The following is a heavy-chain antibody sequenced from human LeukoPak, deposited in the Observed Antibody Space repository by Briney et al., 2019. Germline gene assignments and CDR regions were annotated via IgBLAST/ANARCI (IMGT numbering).Heavy chain of an antibody. CDR2: INPNSGGT. CDR3: ARGALAARREYDY. J-gene: IGHJ4*02. V-gene: IGHV1-2*02. Sequence: ASVKVSCKASGYTFTGYYMHWVRQAPGQGLEWMGWINPNSGGTNYAQKFQGRVPMTRDTSISTAYMELSRLRSDDTAVYYCARGALAARREYDYWGQGTLVTVSS. D-gene: IGHD6-6*01. CDR1: GYTFTGYY.